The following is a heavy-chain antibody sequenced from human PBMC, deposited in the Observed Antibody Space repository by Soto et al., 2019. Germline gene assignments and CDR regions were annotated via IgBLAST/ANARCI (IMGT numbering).Heavy chain of an antibody. V-gene: IGHV3-15*07. J-gene: IGHJ4*02. CDR3: TTYIWSGYYVVHDY. D-gene: IGHD3-3*01. Sequence: EVQLVESGGGLVKPGGSLRLSCAASGFTFSNAWMNWVRQAPGKGLEWVGRIKSKTDGGTTDYAAPVKGRFTISRDDSKNTLYLQMNSLKTEDTAVYYCTTYIWSGYYVVHDYWGQGTLVTVSS. CDR2: IKSKTDGGTT. CDR1: GFTFSNAW.